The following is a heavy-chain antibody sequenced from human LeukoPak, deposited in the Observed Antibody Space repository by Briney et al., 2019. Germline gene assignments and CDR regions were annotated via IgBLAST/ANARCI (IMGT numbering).Heavy chain of an antibody. V-gene: IGHV3-21*04. CDR2: ISSSSSYI. Sequence: GGSLRLSCAASGFTFSSYSMNWVRQAPGKGLEWVSSISSSSSYIYYADSVKGRFTISRDNSKNTLYLQVNSLRAEDTAVYYCAKGNGYSYGRYYFDYWGQGTLVTVSS. CDR1: GFTFSSYS. J-gene: IGHJ4*02. CDR3: AKGNGYSYGRYYFDY. D-gene: IGHD5-18*01.